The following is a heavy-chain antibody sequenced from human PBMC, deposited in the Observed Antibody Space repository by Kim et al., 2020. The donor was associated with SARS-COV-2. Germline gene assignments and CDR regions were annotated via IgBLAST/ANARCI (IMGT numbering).Heavy chain of an antibody. CDR3: AKETPPYYYDSSGYYFDY. CDR1: GFTFSSYA. D-gene: IGHD3-22*01. J-gene: IGHJ4*02. Sequence: GGSLRLSCAASGFTFSSYAMSWVRQAPGKGLEWVSAISGSGGSTYYADSVKGRFTISRDNSKNTLYLQMNSLRAEDTAVYYCAKETPPYYYDSSGYYFDYWGQGTLVTVSS. V-gene: IGHV3-23*01. CDR2: ISGSGGST.